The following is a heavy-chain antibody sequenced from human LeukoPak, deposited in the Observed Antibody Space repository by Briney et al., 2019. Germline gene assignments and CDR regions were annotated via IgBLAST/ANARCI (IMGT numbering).Heavy chain of an antibody. CDR1: GFTFSSYW. V-gene: IGHV3-74*03. Sequence: GGSLRLSCAPSGFTFSSYWMHWIRQAPGKGLGWVSRINTDGSTITYADSVKGRFTISRDNARNTLYLQMNSLRDEDTAVYYCARAGSYRFDYWGQGTLVTVSS. J-gene: IGHJ4*02. CDR2: INTDGSTI. D-gene: IGHD3-16*02. CDR3: ARAGSYRFDY.